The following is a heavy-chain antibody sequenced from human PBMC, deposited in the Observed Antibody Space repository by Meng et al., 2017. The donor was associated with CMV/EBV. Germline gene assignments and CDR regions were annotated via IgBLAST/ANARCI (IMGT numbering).Heavy chain of an antibody. CDR1: GYTFTSYG. J-gene: IGHJ6*02. CDR2: IIPIFGTA. Sequence: SVKVSCKASGYTFTSYGISWVRQAPGQGLEWMGGIIPIFGTANYAQKFQGRVTITTDESTSTAYMELSSLRSEDTAVYYCAGANYDFWSGYPLNYGMDVWGQGTTVTVSS. D-gene: IGHD3-3*01. CDR3: AGANYDFWSGYPLNYGMDV. V-gene: IGHV1-69*05.